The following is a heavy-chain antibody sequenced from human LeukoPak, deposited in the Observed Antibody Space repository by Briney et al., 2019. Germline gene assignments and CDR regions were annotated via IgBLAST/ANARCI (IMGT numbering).Heavy chain of an antibody. V-gene: IGHV4-59*01. CDR3: ANILYNVGHFDY. CDR1: GGSIDSYY. Sequence: SETLSLTCSVSGGSIDSYYWSWIRQPPGKGLEWIGYIYYSGGTDYNPSPKSRVTISVDTSKNQFSLKLTSVTAADTAVYYCANILYNVGHFDYWGQGILVTVSS. J-gene: IGHJ4*02. D-gene: IGHD2-21*01. CDR2: IYYSGGT.